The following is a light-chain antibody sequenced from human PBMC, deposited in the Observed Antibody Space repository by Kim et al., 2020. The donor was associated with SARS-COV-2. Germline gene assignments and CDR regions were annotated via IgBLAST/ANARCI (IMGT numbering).Light chain of an antibody. V-gene: IGKV3-20*01. CDR2: GAS. CDR1: QSVSSMY. CDR3: QQYENSPWT. Sequence: SPGERATLSCRASQSVSSMYLAWYQQKPGQAPRLLIYGASSRATGIPDRFSGSGSGTDFTLTISGLEPEDCAVYYCQQYENSPWTFGQGTKVDIK. J-gene: IGKJ1*01.